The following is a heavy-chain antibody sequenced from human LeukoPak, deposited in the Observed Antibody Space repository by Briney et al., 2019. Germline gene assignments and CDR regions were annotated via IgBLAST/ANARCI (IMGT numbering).Heavy chain of an antibody. CDR1: GGSFSGYY. CDR2: INHSGST. D-gene: IGHD3-22*01. J-gene: IGHJ4*02. Sequence: SETLSLTCAVYGGSFSGYYWSWIRQPPGKGLEWIGEINHSGSTNYNPSLKSRVTISVDTSKNQFSLKLSSVTAADTAVYYCVRGRRYYYDSSGYFFWGQGTLVTVSS. V-gene: IGHV4-34*01. CDR3: VRGRRYYYDSSGYFF.